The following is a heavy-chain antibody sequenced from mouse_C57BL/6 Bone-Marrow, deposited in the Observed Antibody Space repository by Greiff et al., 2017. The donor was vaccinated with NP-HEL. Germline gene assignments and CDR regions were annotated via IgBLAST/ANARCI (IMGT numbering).Heavy chain of an antibody. D-gene: IGHD2-2*01. CDR3: VRQGVGLRYAMDY. Sequence: EVQLVESGGGLVQPKGSLKLSCAASGFSFNTYAMNWVRQAPGKGLEWVARIRSKSNNYATYYADSVKDRFTISRDDSESMLYLQMNNLKTEDTAMYYCVRQGVGLRYAMDYWGQGTSVTVSS. V-gene: IGHV10-1*01. CDR2: IRSKSNNYAT. J-gene: IGHJ4*01. CDR1: GFSFNTYA.